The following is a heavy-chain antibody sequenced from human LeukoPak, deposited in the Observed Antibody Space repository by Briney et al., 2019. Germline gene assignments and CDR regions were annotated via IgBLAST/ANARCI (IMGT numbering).Heavy chain of an antibody. CDR1: GFTFRNYA. J-gene: IGHJ3*02. V-gene: IGHV3-23*01. CDR3: AKDSIAGNGVYDASDN. CDR2: IGGGGAPT. Sequence: PGGSLRLSCAASGFTFRNYAMNWVRQAPGRGLEWVSHIGGGGAPTDYSDSVSGRFTISRDNSRATLYLQMNSLRAEDTAVYFCAKDSIAGNGVYDASDNWGQGTLVTVSS. D-gene: IGHD2-8*01.